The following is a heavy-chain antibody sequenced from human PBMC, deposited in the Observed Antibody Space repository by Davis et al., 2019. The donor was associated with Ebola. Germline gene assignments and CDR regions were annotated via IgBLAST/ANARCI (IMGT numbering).Heavy chain of an antibody. CDR1: GYTFTSYA. V-gene: IGHV1-3*01. CDR3: ARDEGGDSYGWYYYYGMDV. D-gene: IGHD5-18*01. Sequence: ASVKVSCKASGYTFTSYAMHWVRQAPGQRLEWMGWINAGNGNTKYSQKFQGRVTITRDTSASTAYMELRSLRSDDTAVYYCARDEGGDSYGWYYYYGMDVWGQGTTVTVSS. CDR2: INAGNGNT. J-gene: IGHJ6*02.